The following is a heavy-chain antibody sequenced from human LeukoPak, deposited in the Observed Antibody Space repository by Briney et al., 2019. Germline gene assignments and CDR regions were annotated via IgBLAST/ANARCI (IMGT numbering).Heavy chain of an antibody. D-gene: IGHD5-12*01. V-gene: IGHV4-61*02. J-gene: IGHJ4*02. CDR3: ASSAHSGYDSGDYFDY. CDR2: IYTSGST. CDR1: GGSISSGSYY. Sequence: SETLSLTCTVSGGSISSGSYYWSWIRQPAGKGLEWIGRIYTSGSTNYNPSLKSRVTISVDTSKNQFSLKLSSVTAADTAVYYCASSAHSGYDSGDYFDYWGQGTLVTVSS.